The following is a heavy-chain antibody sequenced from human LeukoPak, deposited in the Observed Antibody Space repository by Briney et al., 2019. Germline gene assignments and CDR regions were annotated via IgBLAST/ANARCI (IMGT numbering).Heavy chain of an antibody. CDR3: ARDRGPGCGELFSGYFDY. CDR2: IYYSGST. Sequence: SETLSLTCTVSGGSISSYYWSWIRQPPRKGLEWIGYIYYSGSTNYNPSLKDRVTISVDTSKNQFSLKLSSVTAADTAVYYCARDRGPGCGELFSGYFDYWGQGTLVTVSS. CDR1: GGSISSYY. D-gene: IGHD3-10*01. V-gene: IGHV4-59*01. J-gene: IGHJ4*02.